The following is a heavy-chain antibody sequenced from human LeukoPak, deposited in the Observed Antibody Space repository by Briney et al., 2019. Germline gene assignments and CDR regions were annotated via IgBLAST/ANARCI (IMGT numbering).Heavy chain of an antibody. V-gene: IGHV3-53*01. Sequence: PGGSLRLSCAASGFTVSSNYMSWVRQAPGKGLEWVSVIYSGGSTYYADSVKGRFTISRDNSKNTLYLQMNSLRAEDTAVYYCAKGPPGVYYGSGSYSLNYWGQGTLVTVSS. J-gene: IGHJ4*02. CDR2: IYSGGST. CDR1: GFTVSSNY. CDR3: AKGPPGVYYGSGSYSLNY. D-gene: IGHD3-10*01.